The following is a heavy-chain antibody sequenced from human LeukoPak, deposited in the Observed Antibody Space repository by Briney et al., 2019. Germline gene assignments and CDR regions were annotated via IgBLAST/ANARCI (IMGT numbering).Heavy chain of an antibody. Sequence: ASETLSLTCTVSGGSISSYYWSWIRQPPGKGLEWIGYIYYSGSTNYNPSLKSRVTISVDTSKNQFSLKLSSVTAADTAVYYCARDQLLWFGESNYYYYGMDAWGQGTTVTVSS. V-gene: IGHV4-59*01. CDR3: ARDQLLWFGESNYYYYGMDA. CDR2: IYYSGST. CDR1: GGSISSYY. D-gene: IGHD3-10*01. J-gene: IGHJ6*02.